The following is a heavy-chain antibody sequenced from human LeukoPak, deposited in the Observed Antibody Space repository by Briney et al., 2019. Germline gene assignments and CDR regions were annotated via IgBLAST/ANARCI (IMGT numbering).Heavy chain of an antibody. J-gene: IGHJ4*02. CDR3: AKDLPSCYDSSGYGGGY. Sequence: GGSLRLSCAASGFTFSSYAMSWVRQAPGKGLEWVSAISGSGGSTYYADSVKGRFTISRDNSKNTLYLQMNSLRAEDTAVYYCAKDLPSCYDSSGYGGGYWGQGTLVTVSS. CDR1: GFTFSSYA. V-gene: IGHV3-23*01. D-gene: IGHD3-22*01. CDR2: ISGSGGST.